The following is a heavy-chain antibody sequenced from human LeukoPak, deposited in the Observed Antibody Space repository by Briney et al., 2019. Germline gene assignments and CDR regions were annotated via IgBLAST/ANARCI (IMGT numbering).Heavy chain of an antibody. CDR2: ISSSSSYI. CDR1: GFTFSSYS. CDR3: AREDSGSYQTDAFDI. D-gene: IGHD1-26*01. V-gene: IGHV3-21*01. J-gene: IGHJ3*02. Sequence: GGSLRLSCAASGFTFSSYSKNWVRQAPGKGLEWVSSISSSSSYIYYADSVKGRFTISRDNAKNSLYLQMNSLRAEDTAVYYCAREDSGSYQTDAFDIWGQGTMVTVSS.